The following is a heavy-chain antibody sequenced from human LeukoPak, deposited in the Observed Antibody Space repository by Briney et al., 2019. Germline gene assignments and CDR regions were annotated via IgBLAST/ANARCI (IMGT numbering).Heavy chain of an antibody. CDR1: GFTFSSYG. CDR2: ISYDGSNK. J-gene: IGHJ5*02. CDR3: AKMVGYGDYSWFDP. D-gene: IGHD4-17*01. V-gene: IGHV3-30*18. Sequence: GGSLRLSCAASGFTFSSYGMHWVRQAPGKGLEWVAVISYDGSNKYYADSVKGRFTISRDNSKNTLYLQMNSLRAEDTAVYYCAKMVGYGDYSWFDPWGQGTLVTVSS.